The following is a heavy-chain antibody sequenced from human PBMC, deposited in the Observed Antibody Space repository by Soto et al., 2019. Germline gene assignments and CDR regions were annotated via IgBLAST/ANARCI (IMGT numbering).Heavy chain of an antibody. Sequence: QVQLQESGPQLVKPSETLSVTCNVSGGSINSYYWSWIRQSPGKGLEWIGYVYYTGDTNYNPSLKSRVTISEDPSKSQFSLKMTSVTAADTAVYFCARLGASRTLVWGQGTMVTVSS. CDR1: GGSINSYY. D-gene: IGHD7-27*01. CDR3: ARLGASRTLV. CDR2: VYYTGDT. V-gene: IGHV4-59*01. J-gene: IGHJ3*01.